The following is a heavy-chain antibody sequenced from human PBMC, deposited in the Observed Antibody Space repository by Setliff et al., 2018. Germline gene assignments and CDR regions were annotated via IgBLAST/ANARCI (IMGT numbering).Heavy chain of an antibody. Sequence: SETLSLTCTVSGGSVSNSGFFWGWLRQAPGKGLEWIGNIYDSGSSNYNASLKSRLIITRDTSKNQISLKLTSVTAADTAVYYCARYPCKLPELGIYGWFDNWGPGTLVTVSS. V-gene: IGHV4-39*01. CDR3: ARYPCKLPELGIYGWFDN. D-gene: IGHD7-27*01. CDR1: GGSVSNSGFF. CDR2: IYDSGSS. J-gene: IGHJ4*02.